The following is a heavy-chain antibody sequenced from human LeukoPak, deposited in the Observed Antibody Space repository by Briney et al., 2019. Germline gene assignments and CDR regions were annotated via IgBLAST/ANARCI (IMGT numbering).Heavy chain of an antibody. CDR2: INHSGST. D-gene: IGHD4-11*01. CDR1: GGSISSGSYY. J-gene: IGHJ5*02. CDR3: ARSGNNYRIGNWFDP. V-gene: IGHV4-39*07. Sequence: PSQTLSLTCTVSGGSISSGSYYWSWIRQPPGKGLEWIGEINHSGSTNYNPSLKSRVTISVDTSKNQFSLKLSSVTAADTAVYYCARSGNNYRIGNWFDPWGQGTLVTVSS.